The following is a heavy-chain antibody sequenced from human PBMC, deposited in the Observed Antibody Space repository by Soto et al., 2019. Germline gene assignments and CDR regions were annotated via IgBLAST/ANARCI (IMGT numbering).Heavy chain of an antibody. Sequence: VQLVESGGGVVQPGRSLRLSCAASGFTFSSYGMHWVRQAPGKGLEWVAVIWYDGSNKYYADSVKGRFTISRDNSKNTLYLQMNSLRAEDTAVYYCARDRRVGVAALLDYWGQGTLVTVSS. CDR3: ARDRRVGVAALLDY. D-gene: IGHD6-6*01. J-gene: IGHJ4*02. CDR1: GFTFSSYG. CDR2: IWYDGSNK. V-gene: IGHV3-33*01.